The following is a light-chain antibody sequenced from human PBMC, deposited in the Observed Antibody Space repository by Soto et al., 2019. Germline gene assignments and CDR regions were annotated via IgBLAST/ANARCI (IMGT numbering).Light chain of an antibody. CDR2: EVS. CDR3: SSYTSSSTLEV. CDR1: SGDIGSYNR. J-gene: IGLJ3*02. Sequence: QSALTQPASVSGSPGQSITISCTGTSGDIGSYNRVSWYQQHPGKAPKLMIYEVSNRPSGVSNRFSGSKSGNTASLTISGLQAEDEADYYCSSYTSSSTLEVFGGGTKLTVL. V-gene: IGLV2-14*01.